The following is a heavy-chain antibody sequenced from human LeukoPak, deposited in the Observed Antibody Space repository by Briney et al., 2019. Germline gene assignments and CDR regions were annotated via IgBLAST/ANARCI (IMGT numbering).Heavy chain of an antibody. CDR3: ARAPGSGEINFDY. J-gene: IGHJ4*02. D-gene: IGHD2-15*01. CDR2: IIPILNIA. Sequence: SVKLSCKASGYTFTSYGISWVRQAPGQGLEWMGKIIPILNIAHYAQKFQGRVTITADKSTSTAYMDLSSLRPEDTAVYYCARAPGSGEINFDYWGQGTLVTVSS. CDR1: GYTFTSYG. V-gene: IGHV1-69*04.